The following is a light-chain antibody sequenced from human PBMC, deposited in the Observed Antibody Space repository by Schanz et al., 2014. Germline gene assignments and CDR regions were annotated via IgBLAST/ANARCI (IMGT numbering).Light chain of an antibody. V-gene: IGLV2-8*01. J-gene: IGLJ3*02. CDR3: STYAGSNTGV. Sequence: QSALTQPPSASGSPGQSVTISCTGTSSDVGGYNYVSWYQQHPGKAPQLMIYEVTKRPSGVADRFSGSRSVNTASLTVSGLQAEDEADYYCSTYAGSNTGVFGGGTKLTVL. CDR1: SSDVGGYNY. CDR2: EVT.